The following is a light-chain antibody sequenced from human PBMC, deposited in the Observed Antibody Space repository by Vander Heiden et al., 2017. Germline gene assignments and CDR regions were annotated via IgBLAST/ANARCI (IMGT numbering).Light chain of an antibody. CDR2: WAS. J-gene: IGKJ4*01. CDR1: QSVLYSSNNKNY. Sequence: DIVMTQSPDSLSLYLCERATLICKSSQSVLYSSNNKNYLAWYQQNPGQPPKLLFYWASTRESGVPDRFSGSGSGTDFTLTISSLQAEDVAVYYCQQYYSTPLTFGGGTKVDIK. CDR3: QQYYSTPLT. V-gene: IGKV4-1*01.